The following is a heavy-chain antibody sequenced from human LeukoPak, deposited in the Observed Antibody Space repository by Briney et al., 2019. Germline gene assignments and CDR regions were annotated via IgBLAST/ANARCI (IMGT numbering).Heavy chain of an antibody. CDR2: ISAYNGNS. CDR3: ARDALWELLRLFDY. V-gene: IGHV1-18*01. CDR1: GYTFTSYG. Sequence: ASVKVSCKASGYTFTSYGISWVRQAPGQGLEWMGWISAYNGNSNYAQKLQGRVTMTTDTSTSTAYMELRSLRSDDTAVYYCARDALWELLRLFDYWGQGALVTVSS. J-gene: IGHJ4*02. D-gene: IGHD1-26*01.